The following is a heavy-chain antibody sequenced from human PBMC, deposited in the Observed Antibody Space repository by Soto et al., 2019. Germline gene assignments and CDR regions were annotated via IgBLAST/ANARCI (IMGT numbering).Heavy chain of an antibody. CDR1: GFTLSDHY. Sequence: EVQLVESGGGLVQPGGSLRLSCAASGFTLSDHYMDWVRQAPGKGLEWVGRTRNKANSYTTEYAASVKGRFTISRDDSKTSLYLHMNSLKTEDTAVYYCAKSGGSYSHIDSWGQGTLVAVSS. CDR3: AKSGGSYSHIDS. CDR2: TRNKANSYTT. J-gene: IGHJ4*02. D-gene: IGHD1-26*01. V-gene: IGHV3-72*01.